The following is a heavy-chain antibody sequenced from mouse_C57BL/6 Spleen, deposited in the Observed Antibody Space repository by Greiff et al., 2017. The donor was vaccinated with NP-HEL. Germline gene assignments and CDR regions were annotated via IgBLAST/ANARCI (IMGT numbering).Heavy chain of an antibody. CDR3: EATTAPYAMDY. CDR1: GYTFTSYW. CDR2: IHPNSGST. Sequence: QVQLQQPGAELVKPGASVKLSCKASGYTFTSYWMHWVKQRPGQGLEWIGMIHPNSGSTNYNEKFKSKATLTVAKSSSTAYMQLSSLTAEDSAVYYCEATTAPYAMDYWGQGTSVTVSS. V-gene: IGHV1-64*01. J-gene: IGHJ4*01. D-gene: IGHD1-2*01.